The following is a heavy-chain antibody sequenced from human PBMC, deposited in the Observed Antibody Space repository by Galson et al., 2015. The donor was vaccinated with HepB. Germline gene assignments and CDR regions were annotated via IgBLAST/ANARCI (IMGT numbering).Heavy chain of an antibody. V-gene: IGHV3-48*01. D-gene: IGHD6-19*01. CDR2: ISSSSGTI. Sequence: SLRLSCAASGFTFSSYTMNWVRQAPGKGLEWVSYISSSSGTIYYADSVKGRFTISRDNAKNSLYLQMNSLRADDTAVYYCAREYSSGWNHPYYFDYWGQGTLVTVSS. CDR3: AREYSSGWNHPYYFDY. CDR1: GFTFSSYT. J-gene: IGHJ4*02.